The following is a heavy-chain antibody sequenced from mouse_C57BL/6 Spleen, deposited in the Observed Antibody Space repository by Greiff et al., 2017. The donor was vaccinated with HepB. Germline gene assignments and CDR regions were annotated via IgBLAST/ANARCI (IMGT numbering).Heavy chain of an antibody. J-gene: IGHJ4*01. CDR2: IDPSDSYT. CDR1: GYTFTSYW. V-gene: IGHV1-69*01. Sequence: QVQLKQPGAELVMPGASVKLSCKASGYTFTSYWMHWVKQRPGQGLEWIGEIDPSDSYTNYNQKFKGKSTLTVDKSSSTAYMQLSSLTSEDSAVYYCASPHYYGSSYHYAMDYWGQGTSVTVSS. D-gene: IGHD1-1*01. CDR3: ASPHYYGSSYHYAMDY.